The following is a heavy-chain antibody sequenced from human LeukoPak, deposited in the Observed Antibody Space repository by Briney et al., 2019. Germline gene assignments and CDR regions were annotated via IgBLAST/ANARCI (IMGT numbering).Heavy chain of an antibody. CDR1: GFTFSDYY. CDR3: ARDSSGHHDAFDI. J-gene: IGHJ3*02. D-gene: IGHD3-22*01. Sequence: PGGSLRLSCAASGFTFSDYYMSWIRQAPGKGLEWVSYISSSGSTIYYADSVKGRFTISRGNAKNSLYLQMNSLRAEDTAVYYCARDSSGHHDAFDIWGQGTMVTVSS. V-gene: IGHV3-11*01. CDR2: ISSSGSTI.